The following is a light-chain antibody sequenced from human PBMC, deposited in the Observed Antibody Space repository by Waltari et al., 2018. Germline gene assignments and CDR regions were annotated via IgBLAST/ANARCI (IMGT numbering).Light chain of an antibody. V-gene: IGKV3-15*01. CDR1: QSISAN. CDR3: QQYNNRPPYT. J-gene: IGKJ2*01. CDR2: AAS. Sequence: EIVMTQSPGTLSVSPGERATFSCRASQSISANLAWYQQRSGQAPRLLIFAASTRATGIPARFSGSGSGTEFTLTISTLQSEDFAVYYCQQYNNRPPYTFGQGTKLEVK.